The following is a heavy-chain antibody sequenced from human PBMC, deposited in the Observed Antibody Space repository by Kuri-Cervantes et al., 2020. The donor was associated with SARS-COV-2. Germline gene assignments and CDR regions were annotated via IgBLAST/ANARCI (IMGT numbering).Heavy chain of an antibody. CDR3: ARGVLRRPPDY. CDR2: INPNSGGT. Sequence: DVYKSRASVKDSCKASGYTFTGYYMHWVRQAPGQGLEWMGWINPNSGGTNYAQKFQGRVTMTRDTSISTAYMELSRLRSDDTAVYYCARGVLRRPPDYWGQGTLVTVSS. V-gene: IGHV1-2*02. J-gene: IGHJ4*02. D-gene: IGHD3-3*01. CDR1: GYTFTGYY.